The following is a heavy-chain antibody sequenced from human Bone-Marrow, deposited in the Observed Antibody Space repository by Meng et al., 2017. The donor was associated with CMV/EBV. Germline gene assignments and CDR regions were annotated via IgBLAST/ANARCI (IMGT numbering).Heavy chain of an antibody. V-gene: IGHV3-74*03. Sequence: GESLKISFSASGFAFRNYWMHLVRQAPGKGLVWVSRITSDGSSITYADSVKGRFTSSRNNAKNTQYLQMNSLGTEDTAVYYCARDGGRGSAGAFDIWGQGTMVTVSS. D-gene: IGHD1-26*01. CDR1: GFAFRNYW. CDR3: ARDGGRGSAGAFDI. CDR2: ITSDGSSI. J-gene: IGHJ3*02.